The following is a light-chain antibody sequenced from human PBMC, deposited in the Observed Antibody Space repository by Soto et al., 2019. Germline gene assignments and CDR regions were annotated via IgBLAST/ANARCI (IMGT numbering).Light chain of an antibody. CDR2: SGS. V-gene: IGKV2-28*01. CDR3: LQSVQTPHT. CDR1: QSLLHRDGFNY. Sequence: DIVMTQSPLSLPVTPGEPASISCRSSQSLLHRDGFNYLDWYLQKPGQSPQLLIHSGSDRASGVPDRFSGSGSGTDFTLEISRVEAEDVGVYYCLQSVQTPHTFGQGTKLEIK. J-gene: IGKJ2*01.